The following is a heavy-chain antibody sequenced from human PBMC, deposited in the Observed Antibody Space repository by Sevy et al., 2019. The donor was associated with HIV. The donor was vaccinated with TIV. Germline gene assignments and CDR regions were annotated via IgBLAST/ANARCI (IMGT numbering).Heavy chain of an antibody. CDR3: ARVRYTYGSYYFDY. CDR2: ISSRGFTI. J-gene: IGHJ4*02. V-gene: IGHV3-11*01. Sequence: GGSLRLSCAASEFTFSDYYISWIRQAPGKGLEWVTYISSRGFTIYYADSVKGRFTISRDNAKNTLYLQMNSLRAEDTAVYYCARVRYTYGSYYFDYWGQGTLVTVS. D-gene: IGHD5-18*01. CDR1: EFTFSDYY.